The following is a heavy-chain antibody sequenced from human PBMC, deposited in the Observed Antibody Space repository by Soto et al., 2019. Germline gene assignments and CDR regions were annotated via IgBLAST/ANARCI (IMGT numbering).Heavy chain of an antibody. V-gene: IGHV3-30-3*01. Sequence: QVQLVESGGGVVQPGRFLRLSCAASGFTLSSYAMHWVRQAPGKGLEWVAVISCAGTSTYYADSVRGRFTISRDNSKDTVYLQLNSLRTEDTVVYHCARDPGYDGNEYYNFGSWGQGTLVTVSS. CDR1: GFTLSSYA. CDR2: ISCAGTST. J-gene: IGHJ4*02. CDR3: ARDPGYDGNEYYNFGS. D-gene: IGHD3-10*01.